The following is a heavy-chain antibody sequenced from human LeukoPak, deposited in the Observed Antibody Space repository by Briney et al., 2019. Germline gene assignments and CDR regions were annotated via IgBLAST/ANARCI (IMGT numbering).Heavy chain of an antibody. CDR1: GGSFSGYF. CDR2: IYTSGST. CDR3: AKQNGNWFDP. J-gene: IGHJ5*02. D-gene: IGHD2-8*01. Sequence: SETLSLTCTVSGGSFSGYFWTWIRRPAGKGLEWIGRIYTSGSTNYNPSLRSRLTMSVDTSKNQFSLKVSSVTAADTAVYYCAKQNGNWFDPWGQGTLVTVSS. V-gene: IGHV4-4*07.